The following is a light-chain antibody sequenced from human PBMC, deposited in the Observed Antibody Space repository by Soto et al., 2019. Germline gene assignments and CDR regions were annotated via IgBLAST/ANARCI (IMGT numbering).Light chain of an antibody. CDR2: GNR. Sequence: QSVLTQPPSVSGAPGQRVTISCTGNNSNLGAGYDVHWYQQLPGAAPKLVIFGNRNRPSGVPERFSGSKSGNTASLTISGLQAEDDAEYYCSLYTTDSTYVFGTGTKVTVL. CDR3: SLYTTDSTYV. J-gene: IGLJ1*01. CDR1: NSNLGAGYD. V-gene: IGLV1-40*01.